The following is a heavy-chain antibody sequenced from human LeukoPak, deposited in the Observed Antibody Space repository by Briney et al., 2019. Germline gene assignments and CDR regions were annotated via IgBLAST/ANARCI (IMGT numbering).Heavy chain of an antibody. D-gene: IGHD2-15*01. J-gene: IGHJ4*02. CDR2: IKLDGSEK. CDR3: AGASGPSEY. CDR1: GGSISSSSYY. V-gene: IGHV3-7*01. Sequence: ETLSLTCTVSGGSISSSSYYWGWIRQPPGKGLEWVANIKLDGSEKYYVDSVKDRFTITRDNAKKSVYLHINGLRYEATAIYYCAGASGPSEYRGQGTLVTVSS.